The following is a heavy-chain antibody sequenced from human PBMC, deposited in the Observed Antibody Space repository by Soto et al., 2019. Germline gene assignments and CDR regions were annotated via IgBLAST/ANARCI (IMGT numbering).Heavy chain of an antibody. CDR3: ARAGHVAVVTAALDF. D-gene: IGHD2-21*02. CDR1: GDTFTDYY. CDR2: VNPSGGHT. V-gene: IGHV1-46*01. Sequence: QVQLVQSGAEVKKPGASVKVSCKASGDTFTDYYIHWVRQAPGQGLEWMGTVNPSGGHTTYAQNFLGRMTMTRDTSTSTLYMELTSLTSEDTAVYYCARAGHVAVVTAALDFWGQGTLVTVSS. J-gene: IGHJ4*02.